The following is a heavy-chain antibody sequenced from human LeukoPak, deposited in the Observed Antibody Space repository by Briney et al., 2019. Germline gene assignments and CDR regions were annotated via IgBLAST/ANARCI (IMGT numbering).Heavy chain of an antibody. CDR1: GFTVSSNY. V-gene: IGHV3-66*02. CDR3: ARDRLSDYGDHGGDY. Sequence: GGSLRLSCAASGFTVSSNYMSWVRQAPGKGLEWVSVIYSGGSTYHADSVKGRFTISRDNSKNTLYLQMNSLRAEDTAVYYCARDRLSDYGDHGGDYWGQGTLVTVSS. J-gene: IGHJ4*02. D-gene: IGHD4-17*01. CDR2: IYSGGST.